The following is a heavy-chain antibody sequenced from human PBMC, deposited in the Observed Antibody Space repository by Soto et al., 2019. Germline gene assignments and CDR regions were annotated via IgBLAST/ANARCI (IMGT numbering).Heavy chain of an antibody. CDR1: VGSISSYY. CDR3: ARTTTSIAEDAFDI. CDR2: IYYSGST. J-gene: IGHJ3*02. D-gene: IGHD6-13*01. Sequence: SETLSLTCTVSVGSISSYYWSWIRQPPGKGLEWIGYIYYSGSTNYNPSLKSRVTISVDTSKNQFSLKLSSVTAADTAVYYCARTTTSIAEDAFDIWGQGTMVTVSS. V-gene: IGHV4-59*01.